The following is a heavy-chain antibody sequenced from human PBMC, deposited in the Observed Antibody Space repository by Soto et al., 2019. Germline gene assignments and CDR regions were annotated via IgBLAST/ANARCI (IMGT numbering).Heavy chain of an antibody. V-gene: IGHV3-23*01. J-gene: IGHJ4*02. CDR3: AKGDSGTTPPYYFDR. CDR1: GFSISKFS. Sequence: PGGSLRLSCAASGFSISKFSMNWVRQAPGKGPDWVSSISGDGETTAYADSVQGRFTISKDNSKNTVSLQMRSLTAEDTAVYYCAKGDSGTTPPYYFDRWGQGTLVTVSS. D-gene: IGHD1-1*01. CDR2: ISGDGETT.